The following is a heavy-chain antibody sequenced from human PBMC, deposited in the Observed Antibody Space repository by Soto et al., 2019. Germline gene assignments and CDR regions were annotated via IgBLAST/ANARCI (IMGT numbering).Heavy chain of an antibody. J-gene: IGHJ4*02. V-gene: IGHV4-39*01. Sequence: SETLSLTCTVSGGSISSSSYYWGWIRQPPGRGLEWIGSIYYSGSTYYNPSLKSRVTISVDTSKNQFSLKLSSVTAADTAVYYCARGFPTVVTVDYRAQGTPDTGSS. D-gene: IGHD4-17*01. CDR2: IYYSGST. CDR1: GGSISSSSYY. CDR3: ARGFPTVVTVDY.